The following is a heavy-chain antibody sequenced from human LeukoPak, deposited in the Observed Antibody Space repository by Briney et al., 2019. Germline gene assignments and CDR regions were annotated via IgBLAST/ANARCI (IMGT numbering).Heavy chain of an antibody. Sequence: GGSLRLSCAASGFTFRSYWMSWVRQAPGKGLEWVANINQGGSVKYYVDSVKGRFTISRDDAKNSLYVQMNSLRDEDTAVYHCARVGYSGWNLEYWGQGTLVTVSS. V-gene: IGHV3-7*01. CDR3: ARVGYSGWNLEY. D-gene: IGHD5-12*01. CDR1: GFTFRSYW. CDR2: INQGGSVK. J-gene: IGHJ4*02.